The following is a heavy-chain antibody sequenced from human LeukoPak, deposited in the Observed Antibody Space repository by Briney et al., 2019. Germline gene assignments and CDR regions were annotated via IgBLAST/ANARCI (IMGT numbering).Heavy chain of an antibody. CDR1: GGSISSSSYY. J-gene: IGHJ5*02. D-gene: IGHD3-10*01. V-gene: IGHV4-39*01. CDR3: ARPSITMVRGFDP. CDR2: IYYSGST. Sequence: SETLSLTRTVSGGSISSSSYYWGWIRQPPGKGLEWIGSIYYSGSTYYNPSLKSRVTISVDTSKNQFSLKLSSVTAADTAVYYCARPSITMVRGFDPWGQGTLVIVSS.